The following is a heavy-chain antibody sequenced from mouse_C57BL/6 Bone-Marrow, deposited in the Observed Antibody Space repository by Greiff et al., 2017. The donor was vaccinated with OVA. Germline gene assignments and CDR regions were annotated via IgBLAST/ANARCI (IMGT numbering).Heavy chain of an antibody. V-gene: IGHV5-6*01. J-gene: IGHJ4*01. D-gene: IGHD3-2*02. CDR1: GFTFSSYG. Sequence: EVKLMESGGDLVKPGGSLKLSCAASGFTFSSYGMSWVRQTPDKRLEWVATISSGGSYTYYPDSVTGRFTISRDNAKNTLYLQMSSLKSEDTAMYYCARQSSGYAMDYWGQGTSVTVSS. CDR3: ARQSSGYAMDY. CDR2: ISSGGSYT.